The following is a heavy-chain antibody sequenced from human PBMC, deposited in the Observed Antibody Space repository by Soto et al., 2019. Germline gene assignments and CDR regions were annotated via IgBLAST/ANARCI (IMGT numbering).Heavy chain of an antibody. V-gene: IGHV1-3*01. Sequence: QVQLVQSGAEVKKPGASVKVSCKASGYTFTSYAMHWVRQAPGQRLEWMGWINAGNGNTKYPQKFQGRVTITRDTSESTAYMELSSLRSEDTAVYYCARDLGGWPDYWGQGTLGTVSS. D-gene: IGHD2-15*01. CDR1: GYTFTSYA. J-gene: IGHJ4*02. CDR2: INAGNGNT. CDR3: ARDLGGWPDY.